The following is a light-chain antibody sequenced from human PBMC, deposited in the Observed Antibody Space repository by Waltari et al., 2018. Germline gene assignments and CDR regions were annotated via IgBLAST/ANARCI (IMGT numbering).Light chain of an antibody. CDR2: YGS. CDR1: KNIGNN. Sequence: EVVLTQSPATLSLSPGDRATLPCRASKNIGNNLAWYQQKPGQAPRLLMNYGSNRATGVPARFSGSGSGTDFTLTISSLEPEDFAVYYCQNRRNWPLLTFGGGTKVEIK. CDR3: QNRRNWPLLT. J-gene: IGKJ4*01. V-gene: IGKV3-11*01.